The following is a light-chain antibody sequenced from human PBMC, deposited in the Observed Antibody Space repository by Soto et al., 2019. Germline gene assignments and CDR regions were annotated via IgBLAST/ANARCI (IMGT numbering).Light chain of an antibody. Sequence: QSALTQPASVSGSPGQSITISCTGTSSDVGSYNLVSWYQQHPGKVPKLMMYEGSKRPSGGSNRFSGSKSGNTASLTISGLQAKYEADYSCSSYAGSSPGVVLGGVTKHTVL. CDR3: SSYAGSSPGVV. CDR1: SSDVGSYNL. CDR2: EGS. J-gene: IGLJ2*01. V-gene: IGLV2-23*01.